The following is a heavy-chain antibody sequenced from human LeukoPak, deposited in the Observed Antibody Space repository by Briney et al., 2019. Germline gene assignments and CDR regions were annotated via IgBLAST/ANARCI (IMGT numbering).Heavy chain of an antibody. D-gene: IGHD3-9*01. CDR1: GFTFSSYA. Sequence: PGGSLRLSCAASGFTFSSYAMHWVRQAPGKGLEWVAVISYDGSNKYYADSVKGRFTISRDNSKNTLYLQMNSLRAEDTAVYYCAKDAGTSYDILTGLIDPWGQGTLVTVSS. V-gene: IGHV3-30-3*01. CDR2: ISYDGSNK. J-gene: IGHJ5*02. CDR3: AKDAGTSYDILTGLIDP.